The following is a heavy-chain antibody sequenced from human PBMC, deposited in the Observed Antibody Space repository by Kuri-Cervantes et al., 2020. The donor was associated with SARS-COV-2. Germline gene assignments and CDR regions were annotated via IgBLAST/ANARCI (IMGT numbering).Heavy chain of an antibody. Sequence: GESLKISCKGSGYSFTNYWIGWVRQMPGKGLEWMGIIYPGDSDTRYSPSFQGQVAISADRSISTAYLQWSSLMASDTAMHYCARSTWGSYFDFWGQGTLVTVSS. D-gene: IGHD3-16*01. CDR1: GYSFTNYW. CDR2: IYPGDSDT. V-gene: IGHV5-51*01. CDR3: ARSTWGSYFDF. J-gene: IGHJ4*02.